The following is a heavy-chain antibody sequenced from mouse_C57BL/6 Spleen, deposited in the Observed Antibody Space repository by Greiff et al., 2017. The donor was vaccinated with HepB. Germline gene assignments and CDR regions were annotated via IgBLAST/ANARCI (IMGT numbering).Heavy chain of an antibody. CDR1: GFTFSSYG. D-gene: IGHD3-2*02. Sequence: EVQLVESGGDLVKPGGSLKLSCAASGFTFSSYGMSWVRQTPDKRLEWVATISSGGSYTYYPDSVKGRFTISRDNAKNTLYLQMSSLKSEDTAMYYCARHGGTAQATNFDYWGQGTTLTVSS. CDR3: ARHGGTAQATNFDY. V-gene: IGHV5-6*01. J-gene: IGHJ2*01. CDR2: ISSGGSYT.